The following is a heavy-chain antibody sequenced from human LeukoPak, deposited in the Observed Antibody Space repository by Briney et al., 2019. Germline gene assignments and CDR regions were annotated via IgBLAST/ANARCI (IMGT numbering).Heavy chain of an antibody. CDR1: GYTFTGYY. V-gene: IGHV1-2*02. D-gene: IGHD6-13*01. CDR2: INPNSGGT. Sequence: ASVKVSCKASGYTFTGYYMHWVRQAPGQGLEWMGWINPNSGGTNYAQKFQGRVTMTRDTSISTAYMELSRLRPDDTAVYYCARDSSWRGYNWFDPWGQGTLVTVSS. CDR3: ARDSSWRGYNWFDP. J-gene: IGHJ5*02.